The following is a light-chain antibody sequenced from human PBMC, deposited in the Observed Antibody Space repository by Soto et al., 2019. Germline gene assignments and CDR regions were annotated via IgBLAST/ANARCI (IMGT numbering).Light chain of an antibody. V-gene: IGKV3-11*01. CDR3: QQRSIRLT. CDR1: QSISSC. J-gene: IGKJ4*02. Sequence: EIVLTQCPATLSVSPGERVTISCRASQSISSCIAWYQRKPGQAPRLLIYDASKRATGPPGRFSSSAAGTDFTLTISRLEPADLAVYYCQQRSIRLTFGGGTKVDIK. CDR2: DAS.